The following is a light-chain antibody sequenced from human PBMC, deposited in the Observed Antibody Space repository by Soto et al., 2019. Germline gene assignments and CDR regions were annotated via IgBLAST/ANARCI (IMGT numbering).Light chain of an antibody. CDR2: GIS. V-gene: IGKV3-20*01. Sequence: DIVLKQSPGTLSLSPGDRATLSCRTNQSVNSGFLAWYQKRPGQSPRLLLYGISRSSIGIPDRFSDSGSGTDFTLTINRLEPEDFAVYYCQHYDDSVWTFGQGTKVEI. CDR3: QHYDDSVWT. CDR1: QSVNSGF. J-gene: IGKJ1*01.